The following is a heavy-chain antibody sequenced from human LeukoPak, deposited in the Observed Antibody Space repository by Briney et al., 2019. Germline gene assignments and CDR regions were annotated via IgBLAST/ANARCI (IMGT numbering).Heavy chain of an antibody. CDR1: GFTFSSYG. D-gene: IGHD6-19*01. J-gene: IGHJ4*02. CDR2: IRYDGSNK. V-gene: IGHV3-30*02. CDR3: AKAIAVASTHHPTGFDY. Sequence: PGGSLSLSCAASGFTFSSYGMHWVRQAPGKGLEWVAFIRYDGSNKYYADSVKGRFTISRDNSKNTLYLQMNSLRAEDTAVYYCAKAIAVASTHHPTGFDYWGQETLVTVSS.